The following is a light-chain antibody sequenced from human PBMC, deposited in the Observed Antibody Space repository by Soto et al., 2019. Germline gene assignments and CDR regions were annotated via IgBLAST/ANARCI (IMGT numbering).Light chain of an antibody. V-gene: IGLV2-23*01. J-gene: IGLJ1*01. CDR1: SSDVGTYNL. CDR2: DAA. Sequence: QSVLTQPASVSGSPGQSITLSCTGTSSDVGTYNLVSWYQQHPGKAPKLIIYDAAKRPSGVSNRFSGSRSANTASLTISGLQAEDEADYYCCSFAGTSYVFGTGTKVTVL. CDR3: CSFAGTSYV.